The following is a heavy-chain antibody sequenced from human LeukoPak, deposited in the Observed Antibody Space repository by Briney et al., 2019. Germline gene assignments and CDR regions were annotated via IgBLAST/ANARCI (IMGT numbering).Heavy chain of an antibody. CDR2: IYYRGST. Sequence: SETLSLTCTVSGGSICSYYWSWIRQPPGKGLEWIGYIYYRGSTNYNPSLKSRVTISVDTSKNQFFLKRSSVTAADTAVYYCAGTKSYYYGSGSLYYLDYWGQGTLGTVSS. CDR3: AGTKSYYYGSGSLYYLDY. J-gene: IGHJ4*02. V-gene: IGHV4-59*08. D-gene: IGHD3-10*01. CDR1: GGSICSYY.